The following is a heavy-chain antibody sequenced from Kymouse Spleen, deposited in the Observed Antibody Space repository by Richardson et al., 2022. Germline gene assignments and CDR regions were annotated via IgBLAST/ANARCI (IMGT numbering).Heavy chain of an antibody. CDR1: GGSFSGYY. Sequence: QVQLQQWGAGLLKPSETLSLTCAVYGGSFSGYYWSWIRQPPGKGLEWIGEINHSGSTNYNPSLKSRVTISVDTSKNQFSLKLSSVTAADTAVYYCARGYDILTGRLEGWFDPWGQGTLVTVSS. J-gene: IGHJ5*02. CDR2: INHSGST. V-gene: IGHV4-34*01. D-gene: IGHD3-9*01. CDR3: ARGYDILTGRLEGWFDP.